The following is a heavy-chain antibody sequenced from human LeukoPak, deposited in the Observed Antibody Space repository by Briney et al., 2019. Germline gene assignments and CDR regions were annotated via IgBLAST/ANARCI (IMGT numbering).Heavy chain of an antibody. CDR3: ARGLGRSSGYHDY. D-gene: IGHD3-22*01. J-gene: IGHJ4*02. CDR1: GYTFTSHA. V-gene: IGHV1-3*01. Sequence: ASVKVSCKASGYTFTSHAMHWVRQAPGQRLEWMGWINAGNGNTKYSQKFQGRVTITRDTSASTAYMELSSLRSEDTAVYYCARGLGRSSGYHDYWGQGTLVTVPS. CDR2: INAGNGNT.